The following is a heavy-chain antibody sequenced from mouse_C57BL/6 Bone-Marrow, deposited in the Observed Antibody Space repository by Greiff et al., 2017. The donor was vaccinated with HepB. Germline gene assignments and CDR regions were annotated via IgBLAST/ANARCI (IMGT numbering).Heavy chain of an antibody. V-gene: IGHV1-19*01. Sequence: VQLKQSGPVLVKPGASVKMSCKASGYTFTDYYMNWVKQSHGKSLEWIGVINPYNGGTSYNQKFKGKATLTVDKSSSTAYMELNSLTSEDSAVYYCARGSYYYGSLWYFDVWGTGTTVTVSS. CDR1: GYTFTDYY. D-gene: IGHD1-1*01. CDR3: ARGSYYYGSLWYFDV. CDR2: INPYNGGT. J-gene: IGHJ1*03.